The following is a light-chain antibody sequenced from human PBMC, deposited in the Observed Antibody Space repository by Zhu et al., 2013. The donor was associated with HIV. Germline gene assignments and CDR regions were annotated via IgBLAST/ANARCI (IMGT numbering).Light chain of an antibody. V-gene: IGKV3-11*01. CDR2: AAT. CDR1: QNVLSN. CDR3: QQASTFPLT. J-gene: IGKJ4*01. Sequence: EIVLTQSPGTLFLSPGERATLSCRASQNVLSNLAWYQQKPGQAPRLLIYAATNLQTGVPLRFSGSGSATDFNLTISNLQPEDSATYYCQQASTFPLTFGGGTKVEIK.